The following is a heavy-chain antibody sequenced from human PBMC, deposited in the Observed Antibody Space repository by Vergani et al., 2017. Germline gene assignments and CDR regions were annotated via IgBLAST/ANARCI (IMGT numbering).Heavy chain of an antibody. D-gene: IGHD1-1*01. CDR2: IRNKANDYTT. V-gene: IGHV3-72*01. CDR1: GFIFSDHY. J-gene: IGHJ3*02. CDR3: VRVKGSNWNDHLYDI. Sequence: EVQLLESGGDLVQPGGSLRLSCAASGFIFSDHYMDWVRQAPGKGLEWVGRIRNKANDYTTQYAASVKGRVTISRDDSKSYLYLQMNRLQTEDTALYYCVRVKGSNWNDHLYDIWGQGTLVTVSS.